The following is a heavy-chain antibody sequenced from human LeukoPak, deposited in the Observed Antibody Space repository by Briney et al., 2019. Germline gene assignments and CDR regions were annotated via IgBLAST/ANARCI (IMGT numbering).Heavy chain of an antibody. J-gene: IGHJ4*02. V-gene: IGHV4-34*01. CDR2: INHSGST. Sequence: PSETLSLTCAVYGGSFSGYYWSWIRQPPGKGLEGIGEINHSGSTNYNPSLKSRVTISVDTSKNQLSLKLSSVTAADTAVYYCARGSLLYYYDSSGYSDSWGQGTLVTVSS. CDR1: GGSFSGYY. D-gene: IGHD3-22*01. CDR3: ARGSLLYYYDSSGYSDS.